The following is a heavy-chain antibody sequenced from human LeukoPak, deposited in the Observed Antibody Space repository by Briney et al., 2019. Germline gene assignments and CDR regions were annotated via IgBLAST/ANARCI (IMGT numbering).Heavy chain of an antibody. CDR2: IYTSGST. J-gene: IGHJ3*02. V-gene: IGHV4-4*07. CDR1: GGSISSYY. Sequence: PSETLSLTCTVSGGSISSYYWNWIRQPAGKGLEWIGRIYTSGSTNYNPSLKSRVTMSVDTSKNQFSLKLSSVTAADTAVYYCARVCSSTSCYAFDIWGQGIMVTVSS. CDR3: ARVCSSTSCYAFDI. D-gene: IGHD2-2*01.